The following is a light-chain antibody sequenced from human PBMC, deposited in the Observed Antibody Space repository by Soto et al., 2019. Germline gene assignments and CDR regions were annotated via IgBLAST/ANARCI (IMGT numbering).Light chain of an antibody. Sequence: EIVLTQSPATLSLSPGERATLYCRASQSVGTFFAWYQQKPGQAPRLLIYDASNRATGIPARFSGSGSGTDFTLTISSLEPEDFAVYYCQQRSNWPTFGGGTKVDIK. CDR3: QQRSNWPT. CDR1: QSVGTF. V-gene: IGKV3-11*01. CDR2: DAS. J-gene: IGKJ4*01.